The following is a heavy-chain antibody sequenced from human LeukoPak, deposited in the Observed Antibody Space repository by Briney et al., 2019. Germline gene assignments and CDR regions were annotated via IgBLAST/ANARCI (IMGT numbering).Heavy chain of an antibody. CDR3: AKARLLRYFDWLD. CDR1: GFTFSSYA. D-gene: IGHD3-9*01. V-gene: IGHV3-23*01. J-gene: IGHJ4*02. Sequence: GESLKISCAASGFTFSSYAMSWVRQAPGKGLDWVSAISGSGGSTYYADSVKGRFTISRDNSKNTVYLQMNSLRAEDTAVYYCAKARLLRYFDWLDWGQGTLVTVSS. CDR2: ISGSGGST.